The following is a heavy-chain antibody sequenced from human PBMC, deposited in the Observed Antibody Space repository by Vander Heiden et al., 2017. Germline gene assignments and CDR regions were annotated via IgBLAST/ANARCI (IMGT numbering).Heavy chain of an antibody. CDR1: GFTLETYA. D-gene: IGHD5-18*01. Sequence: EVQLLESGGGLVQSGGSPRLSCAASGFTLETYAMSLVRQAPGKGLDWVATISGSGDITDLADSVKGRFTISRDNSKNTLYLQMNSLKSEDTAVYYCAQGRVEWMQSWSTHYFDYWGQGTLVTVSS. J-gene: IGHJ4*02. CDR2: ISGSGDIT. V-gene: IGHV3-23*01. CDR3: AQGRVEWMQSWSTHYFDY.